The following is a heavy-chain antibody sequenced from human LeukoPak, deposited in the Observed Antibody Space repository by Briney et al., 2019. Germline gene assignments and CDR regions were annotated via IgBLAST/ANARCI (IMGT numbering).Heavy chain of an antibody. Sequence: GASVKVSCRASGYTFSRYGISWVRQAPGQGLEWMGWISAYNGNTNYAQKLQGRVTMTTDTSTSTAYMELRSLRSDDTAVYYCARVSLPITMIVVVTFDYWGQGTLVTVSS. V-gene: IGHV1-18*01. CDR3: ARVSLPITMIVVVTFDY. CDR1: GYTFSRYG. D-gene: IGHD3-22*01. J-gene: IGHJ4*02. CDR2: ISAYNGNT.